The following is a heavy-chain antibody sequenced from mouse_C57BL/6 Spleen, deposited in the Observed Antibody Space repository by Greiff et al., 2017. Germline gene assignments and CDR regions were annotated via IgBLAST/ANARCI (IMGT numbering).Heavy chain of an antibody. D-gene: IGHD4-1*01. CDR1: GFNIKDDY. J-gene: IGHJ2*01. Sequence: VQLQQSGAELVRPGASVKLSCTASGFNIKDDYMHWVKQRPEQGLEWIGWIDPENGDTEYASKFQGKATITADTSSNTAYLQLSSLTSEDTAVYYCTTRTGTYFDYWGQGTTLTVSS. CDR2: IDPENGDT. V-gene: IGHV14-4*01. CDR3: TTRTGTYFDY.